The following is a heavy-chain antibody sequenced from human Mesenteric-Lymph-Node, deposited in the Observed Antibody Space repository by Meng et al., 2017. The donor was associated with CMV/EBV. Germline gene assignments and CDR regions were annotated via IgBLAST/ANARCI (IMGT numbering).Heavy chain of an antibody. V-gene: IGHV1-46*01. CDR2: INPSGGRT. J-gene: IGHJ2*01. CDR1: GYSLTSYY. Sequence: SGYSLTSYYLHWVRQAPGQGLEWMGIINPSGGRTRYAQKFQNRVILTRDTSTSTVYMEMSSLRFEDTAVYYCARVPYGDNGYWYFDLWGRGTLVTVSS. D-gene: IGHD4-23*01. CDR3: ARVPYGDNGYWYFDL.